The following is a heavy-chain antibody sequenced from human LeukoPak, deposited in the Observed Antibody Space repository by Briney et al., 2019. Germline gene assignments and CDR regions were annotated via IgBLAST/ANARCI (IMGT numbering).Heavy chain of an antibody. D-gene: IGHD3-22*01. CDR1: GYSISSGYY. Sequence: PSETLSLTCTVSGYSISSGYYWGWIRQPPGKGLEWIGSIYHSGSTYYNPSLKSRVTISVDTSKNQFSLKLSSVTAADTAVYYCARVAFLSAIYYYDSSGYYPYYFDYWGQGTLVTVSS. J-gene: IGHJ4*02. V-gene: IGHV4-38-2*02. CDR2: IYHSGST. CDR3: ARVAFLSAIYYYDSSGYYPYYFDY.